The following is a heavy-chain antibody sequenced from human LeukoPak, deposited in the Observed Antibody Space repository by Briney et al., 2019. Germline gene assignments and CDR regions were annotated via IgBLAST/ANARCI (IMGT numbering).Heavy chain of an antibody. CDR1: GFTFSGFW. D-gene: IGHD6-6*01. CDR3: GRSSYSSSSSV. CDR2: INSDGSEG. Sequence: PGGSLRLSCAVSGFTFSGFWMSWSRQAPGKGLEWVASINSDGSEGYYADVVKGRFTISRDNAKNSLYLQINSLRAEDTAVYYCGRSSYSSSSSVWGQGTMVTVSS. J-gene: IGHJ3*01. V-gene: IGHV3-7*03.